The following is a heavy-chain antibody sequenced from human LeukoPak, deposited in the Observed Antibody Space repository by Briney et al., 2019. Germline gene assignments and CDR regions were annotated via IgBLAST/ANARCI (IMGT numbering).Heavy chain of an antibody. V-gene: IGHV1-18*01. J-gene: IGHJ5*02. CDR3: AREDYGSGSYYARIYNWFDP. D-gene: IGHD3-10*01. CDR2: SGAYNGNR. Sequence: ASVKVSCTASGYTFTSYGISWARQAPGQGLEWMGWSGAYNGNRNYAQKLQGRVTMTTDTSTSTAYMELRSLRSDDTAVYYCAREDYGSGSYYARIYNWFDPWGQGTLVAVSA. CDR1: GYTFTSYG.